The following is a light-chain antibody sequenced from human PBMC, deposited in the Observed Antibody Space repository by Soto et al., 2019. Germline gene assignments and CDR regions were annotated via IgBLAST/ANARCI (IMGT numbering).Light chain of an antibody. CDR3: QAYDRGLSGPV. V-gene: IGLV1-40*01. Sequence: QSVLTQPPSVSGAPGQRVTVSCTGSSSNIGAGSDVQWYQQLPGTAPKLLIYGNSNRPSGVPDRFYGSKSGTSASLAITGIPAEDEADYSCQAYDRGLSGPVFGTGTTLTVL. J-gene: IGLJ1*01. CDR2: GNS. CDR1: SSNIGAGSD.